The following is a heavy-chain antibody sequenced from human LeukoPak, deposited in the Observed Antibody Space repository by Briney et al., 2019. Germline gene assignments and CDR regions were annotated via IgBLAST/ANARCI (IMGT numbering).Heavy chain of an antibody. V-gene: IGHV4-61*01. CDR1: GGSVSSGSYY. CDR2: IYYSGST. D-gene: IGHD5-12*01. CDR3: AREWAGYDTLDY. Sequence: SETLSLTCTVSGGSVSSGSYYWSWIRQPPVKGLEWIGYIYYSGSTNYNPSLKSRVTISVDTSKNQFSLKLSSVTAADTAVYYCAREWAGYDTLDYWGQGTLVTVSS. J-gene: IGHJ4*02.